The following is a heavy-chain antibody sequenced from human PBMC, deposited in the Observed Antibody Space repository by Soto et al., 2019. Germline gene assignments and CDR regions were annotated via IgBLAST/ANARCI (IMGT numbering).Heavy chain of an antibody. CDR3: ARDVDTAMVYYYYYGMDV. D-gene: IGHD5-18*01. J-gene: IGHJ6*02. Sequence: QVQLVQSGAEVKKPGASVKVSCKASGYTFTSYGISWVRQAPGQGLEWMGWISAYNGNTNYAQKLQGRGTMTTATSTSTAYMELRSLRSDDTAVYYCARDVDTAMVYYYYYGMDVWGQGTTVTVSS. CDR1: GYTFTSYG. V-gene: IGHV1-18*01. CDR2: ISAYNGNT.